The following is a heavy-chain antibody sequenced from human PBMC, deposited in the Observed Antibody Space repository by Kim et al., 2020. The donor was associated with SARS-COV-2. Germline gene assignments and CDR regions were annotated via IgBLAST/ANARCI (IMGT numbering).Heavy chain of an antibody. D-gene: IGHD2-2*01. Sequence: ASVKVSCKVSGYTLTELSMHWVRQAPGKGLEWMGGFDPEDGETIYAQKFQGRVTMTEDTSTDTAYMELSSLRSEDTAVYYCATGGLIGYCSSTSCRDAFDIWGQGTMVTVSS. V-gene: IGHV1-24*01. CDR2: FDPEDGET. CDR1: GYTLTELS. CDR3: ATGGLIGYCSSTSCRDAFDI. J-gene: IGHJ3*02.